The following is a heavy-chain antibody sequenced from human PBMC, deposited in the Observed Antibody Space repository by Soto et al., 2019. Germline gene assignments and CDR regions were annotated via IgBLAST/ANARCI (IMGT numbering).Heavy chain of an antibody. J-gene: IGHJ6*02. CDR3: ARSTYYYGSGGMDV. CDR2: IYHSGST. V-gene: IGHV4-30-2*01. Sequence: PSDTVSLTCAVSGGSISSGGYSWSWIRQPPGKGLEWIGYIYHSGSTYYNPSLKSRVTISVDRSKNQFSLKLSSVTAADTAVYYCARSTYYYGSGGMDVWGQGTTVTVSS. CDR1: GGSISSGGYS. D-gene: IGHD3-10*01.